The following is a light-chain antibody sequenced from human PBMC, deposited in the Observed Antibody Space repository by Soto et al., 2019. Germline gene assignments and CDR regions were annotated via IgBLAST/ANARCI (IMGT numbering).Light chain of an antibody. CDR2: GAS. Sequence: EIVLTQSPGTLSLSPGERATLSCRASQSVSSNYLAWYQQKPGQAPRLLIYGASSRATAIPDRISGSGSGTDFTLSISRLEPEDFAVYYCQQFGSSRWTFGQGTKVDIK. V-gene: IGKV3-20*01. CDR3: QQFGSSRWT. CDR1: QSVSSNY. J-gene: IGKJ1*01.